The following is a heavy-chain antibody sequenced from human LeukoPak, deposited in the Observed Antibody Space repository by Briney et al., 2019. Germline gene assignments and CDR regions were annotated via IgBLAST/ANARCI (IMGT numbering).Heavy chain of an antibody. CDR1: GGSISPYY. V-gene: IGHV4-59*01. J-gene: IGHJ4*02. CDR2: IYDSGRT. CDR3: ARSVQFQLLSFDY. Sequence: TSETLSLTCTVSGGSISPYYWNWIRQPPGKGLEWIGYIYDSGRTYDSGRTNYNPSLRSRVSMSIDTSKNQFSLKLTSVTPADTAVYYCARSVQFQLLSFDYWGQGALVTVSS. D-gene: IGHD2-2*01.